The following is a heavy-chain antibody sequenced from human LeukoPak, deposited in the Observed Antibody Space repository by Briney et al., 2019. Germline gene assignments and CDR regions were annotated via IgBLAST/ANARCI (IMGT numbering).Heavy chain of an antibody. CDR3: ARDFFGDYGDWAFDY. D-gene: IGHD4-17*01. CDR2: ISSSSSYI. V-gene: IGHV3-21*01. CDR1: GFTFSSYS. Sequence: PGGSLRLSCAASGFTFSSYSMNWVRQAPGKGLEWVSSISSSSSYIYYADSVKGRFTISRDNAKNSLYLQMNSLRAEDTAVYYCARDFFGDYGDWAFDYWGQGTLVTVSS. J-gene: IGHJ4*02.